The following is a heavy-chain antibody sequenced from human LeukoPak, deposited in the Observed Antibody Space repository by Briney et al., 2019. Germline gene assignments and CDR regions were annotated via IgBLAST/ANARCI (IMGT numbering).Heavy chain of an antibody. CDR2: IWYNGSNK. CDR3: SRGGYGDYNNWFDR. D-gene: IGHD4-17*01. CDR1: GFTFSSFA. J-gene: IGHJ5*02. Sequence: GRSLRLSCAASGFTFSSFAMHWVRQAPGKGLEWVADIWYNGSNKYYAESVKGRFTISRDNSKNMLYLQLNSLRAEDTAVYYCSRGGYGDYNNWFDRWGQGTLVIVSS. V-gene: IGHV3-33*01.